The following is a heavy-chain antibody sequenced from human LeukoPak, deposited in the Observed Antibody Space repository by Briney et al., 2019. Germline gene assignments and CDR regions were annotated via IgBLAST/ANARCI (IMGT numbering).Heavy chain of an antibody. V-gene: IGHV4-59*01. CDR3: ARARGGYSRWDYIDY. CDR2: LYYRGST. J-gene: IGHJ4*02. Sequence: SETLSLTCTVSGGSISSFYWSWVGQPPGKGLEWIGYLYYRGSTNYSPSLKSRVRTSVDTSKNQLSLTLSSVTAADTAVYYCARARGGYSRWDYIDYWGQGTLVTVSS. CDR1: GGSISSFY. D-gene: IGHD4-11*01.